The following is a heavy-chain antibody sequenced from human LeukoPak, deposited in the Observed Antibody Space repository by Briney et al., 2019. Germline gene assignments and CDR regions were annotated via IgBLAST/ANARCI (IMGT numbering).Heavy chain of an antibody. V-gene: IGHV4-34*01. CDR2: INHSGST. CDR3: ARGRPNGYYYGSGSPYYFDY. CDR1: GGSFSGYY. J-gene: IGHJ4*02. Sequence: NASETLSLTCAVYGGSFSGYYWSWIRQPPGKGLEWIGEINHSGSTNYNPSLKSRVTISVDTSKNQFSLKLSSVTAADTAVYYCARGRPNGYYYGSGSPYYFDYWGQGTLVTVSS. D-gene: IGHD3-10*01.